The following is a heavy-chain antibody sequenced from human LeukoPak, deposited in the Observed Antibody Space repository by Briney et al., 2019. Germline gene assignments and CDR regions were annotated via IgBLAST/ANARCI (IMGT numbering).Heavy chain of an antibody. CDR2: IYSGGST. V-gene: IGHV3-66*01. CDR1: EFSFGSNY. D-gene: IGHD6-13*01. J-gene: IGHJ3*02. Sequence: GGSLRLSCAASEFSFGSNYMTWVRQAPGKGLEWVSLIYSGGSTYYADSVKGRFTISRDNSQNTLYLQMNSLRAEDTAVYYCARGLAAAHSNDAFDIWGQGTMVTVSS. CDR3: ARGLAAAHSNDAFDI.